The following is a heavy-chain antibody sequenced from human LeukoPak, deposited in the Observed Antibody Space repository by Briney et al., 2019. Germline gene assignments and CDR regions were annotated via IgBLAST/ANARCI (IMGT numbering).Heavy chain of an antibody. CDR3: ARQSRIAARLGALNAFDI. CDR2: IYYSGST. J-gene: IGHJ3*02. V-gene: IGHV4-59*08. D-gene: IGHD6-6*01. CDR1: GGSISSYY. Sequence: PSETLSLTCTVSGGSISSYYWSWIRQPPGKGLEWIGYIYYSGSTNYNPSLTSRVTISVDTSKNQFSLKLSSVTAADTAVYYCARQSRIAARLGALNAFDIWGQGTMVTVSS.